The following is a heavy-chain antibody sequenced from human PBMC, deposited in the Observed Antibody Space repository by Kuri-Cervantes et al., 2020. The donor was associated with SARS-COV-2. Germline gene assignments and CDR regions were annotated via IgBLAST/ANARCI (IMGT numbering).Heavy chain of an antibody. CDR2: IYGGGST. J-gene: IGHJ4*02. V-gene: IGHV3-53*01. CDR1: GFTVSSNY. Sequence: ETLSLTCAASGFTVSSNYMSWVRQAPGKGLEWVSIIYGGGSTYYADSVRGRFTISRDNAKNSMYLQMNSLRAEDTAIYYCVRGTEDYSGARSFFDSWGQGTPVTVSS. D-gene: IGHD4-11*01. CDR3: VRGTEDYSGARSFFDS.